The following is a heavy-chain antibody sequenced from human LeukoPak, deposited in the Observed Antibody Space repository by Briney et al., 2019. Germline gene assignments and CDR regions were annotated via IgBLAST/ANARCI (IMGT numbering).Heavy chain of an antibody. D-gene: IGHD6-13*01. CDR1: GYTFTSYA. J-gene: IGHJ5*02. V-gene: IGHV1-3*01. CDR2: INAGNGNT. CDR3: ARDASSSSWYPDWFDP. Sequence: GASVKVSCKASGYTFTSYAMHWVRQASGQRLEWMGWINAGNGNTKYSQKFQGRVTITRDTSASTAYMELSSLRSEDTAVYYCARDASSSSWYPDWFDPWGQGTLVTVSS.